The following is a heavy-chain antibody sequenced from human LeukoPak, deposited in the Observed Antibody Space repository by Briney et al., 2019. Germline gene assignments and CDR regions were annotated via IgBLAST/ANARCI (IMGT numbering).Heavy chain of an antibody. CDR2: IYYSGST. V-gene: IGHV4-59*01. Sequence: SETPSLTCTVSGGSISSYYWSWIRQPPGKGLEWIGYIYYSGSTNYNPSLKSRVTISVDTSKNQFSLKLSSVTAADTAVYYCARDLVAAAAPVNWFDPWGQGTLVTVSS. D-gene: IGHD6-13*01. CDR1: GGSISSYY. J-gene: IGHJ5*02. CDR3: ARDLVAAAAPVNWFDP.